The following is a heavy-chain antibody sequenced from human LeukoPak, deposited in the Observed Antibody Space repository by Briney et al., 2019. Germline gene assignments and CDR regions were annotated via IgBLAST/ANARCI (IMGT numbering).Heavy chain of an antibody. CDR1: GFTFSSYA. J-gene: IGHJ4*02. Sequence: GGSLRLSCAASGFTFSSYAMSWVRQAPGKGLEWVSAISAGGGNTYYADSVKGRFTISRDNSKNTLYLQMNSLRAEDTAVYYCAKNRYYDSSGYRDFDYWGQGTLVTVSS. V-gene: IGHV3-23*01. D-gene: IGHD3-22*01. CDR3: AKNRYYDSSGYRDFDY. CDR2: ISAGGGNT.